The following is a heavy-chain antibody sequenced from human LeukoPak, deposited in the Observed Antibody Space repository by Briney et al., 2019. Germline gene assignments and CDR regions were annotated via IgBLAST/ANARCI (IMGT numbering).Heavy chain of an antibody. CDR1: GFTFSSYW. J-gene: IGHJ4*02. V-gene: IGHV3-7*01. Sequence: PGGSLRLSCAASGFTFSSYWMSWVRQAPGKGLEWVANIKQDGSEKYYVDSVKGRFTISRDNAKNSLYLQMNSLRAEDTAVYYCARGGIWSPYYFDYWGQGTLVTVSS. CDR3: ARGGIWSPYYFDY. D-gene: IGHD2/OR15-2a*01. CDR2: IKQDGSEK.